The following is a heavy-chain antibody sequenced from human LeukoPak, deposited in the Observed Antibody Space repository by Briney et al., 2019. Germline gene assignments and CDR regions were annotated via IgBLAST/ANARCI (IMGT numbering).Heavy chain of an antibody. J-gene: IGHJ4*02. CDR3: ARDLGVPNYDSSGSYFDY. CDR1: GGSISSGSYY. CDR2: IYTSGST. V-gene: IGHV4-61*02. D-gene: IGHD3-22*01. Sequence: PSETLSLTCTVSGGSISSGSYYWSWIRQPAGKGLEWIGRIYTSGSTNYNPSLKSRVTISVDTSKNQFSLKLSSVTAADTAVYYCARDLGVPNYDSSGSYFDYWGQGTLVTVSS.